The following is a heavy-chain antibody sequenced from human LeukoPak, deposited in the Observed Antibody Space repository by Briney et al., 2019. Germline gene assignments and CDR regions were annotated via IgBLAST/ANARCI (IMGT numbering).Heavy chain of an antibody. D-gene: IGHD6-19*01. CDR1: GFTFSSYS. V-gene: IGHV3-21*01. Sequence: PGGSLRLSCAASGFTFSSYSMNWVRQAPGKGLEWVSSISSSSSYIYYADSVKGRFTISRDNAKNSLYLQMNSLRAEDTAVYYCARVGYSSGWIPNYYYYYYMDVWGKGTTVTVSS. CDR2: ISSSSSYI. CDR3: ARVGYSSGWIPNYYYYYYMDV. J-gene: IGHJ6*03.